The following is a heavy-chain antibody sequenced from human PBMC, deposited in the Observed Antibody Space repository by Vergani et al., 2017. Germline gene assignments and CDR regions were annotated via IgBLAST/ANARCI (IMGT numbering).Heavy chain of an antibody. J-gene: IGHJ4*02. V-gene: IGHV3-53*01. CDR1: GFTVSSNY. D-gene: IGHD3-22*01. Sequence: EVQLVESGGGLVQPGGSLRLSCAASGFTVSSNYMSWVRQAPGKGLEWVSVIYSGGSTYYADSVKGLFTISRDNSKNTLYLQMNSLRAEDTAVYYCARGHYDSRVEDFDYWGQGTLVTVSS. CDR3: ARGHYDSRVEDFDY. CDR2: IYSGGST.